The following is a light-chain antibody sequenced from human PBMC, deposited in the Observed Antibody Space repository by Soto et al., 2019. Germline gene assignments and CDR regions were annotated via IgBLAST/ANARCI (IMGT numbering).Light chain of an antibody. CDR2: GAS. CDR3: QHYVERSPIT. V-gene: IGKV3-20*01. CDR1: QSVSSR. J-gene: IGKJ5*01. Sequence: EIVMAQSPGTLSLSPGARAPLSCRARQSVSSRLAWYQQKPGQAPRLLISGASSRATGIPDRFSGSGSGTDFTLTISRLEPEDFALYYCQHYVERSPITFGQGTRLEIK.